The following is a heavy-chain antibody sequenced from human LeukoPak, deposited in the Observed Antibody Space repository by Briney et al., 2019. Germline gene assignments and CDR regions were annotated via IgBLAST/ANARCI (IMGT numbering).Heavy chain of an antibody. V-gene: IGHV3-21*01. CDR1: GFTFSSYS. D-gene: IGHD2-21*02. CDR3: ARIACGGDCYTDAFDI. J-gene: IGHJ3*02. Sequence: GGSLRLSCAASGFTFSSYSMNWVRQAPGKGLEWVSSISSSSSYIYYADSVKGRFTISRDNAKNSLYLQMNSLRAEDTAVYYCARIACGGDCYTDAFDIWGQGTMVTVSS. CDR2: ISSSSSYI.